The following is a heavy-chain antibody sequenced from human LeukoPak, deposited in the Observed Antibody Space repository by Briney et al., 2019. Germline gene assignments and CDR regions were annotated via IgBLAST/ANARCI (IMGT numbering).Heavy chain of an antibody. CDR3: AKGASIVGATIGGY. D-gene: IGHD1-26*01. CDR2: ISGSGGST. CDR1: GFTFSSYA. V-gene: IGHV3-23*01. J-gene: IGHJ4*02. Sequence: GGSLRLSCAASGFTFSSYAMSWVRQAPGKGLEWVSAISGSGGSTYYADSVKGRFTISRDNSKNTLYLQMNSLRAEVTAVYYCAKGASIVGATIGGYWGQGTLVTVSS.